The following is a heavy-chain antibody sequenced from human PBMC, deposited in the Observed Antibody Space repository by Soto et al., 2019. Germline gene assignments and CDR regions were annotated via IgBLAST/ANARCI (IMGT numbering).Heavy chain of an antibody. CDR3: AHRLGSGSFRGKGYYYYYMDV. J-gene: IGHJ6*03. D-gene: IGHD3-10*01. Sequence: SGPTLVNPTQTLTLTCTFSGFSLSTSGVGVGWIRQPPGKALEWLALIYWDDDKRYSPSLKSRLTITKDTSKNQVVLTMTNMDPVDTATYYCAHRLGSGSFRGKGYYYYYMDVWGKGTTVTVSS. V-gene: IGHV2-5*02. CDR1: GFSLSTSGVG. CDR2: IYWDDDK.